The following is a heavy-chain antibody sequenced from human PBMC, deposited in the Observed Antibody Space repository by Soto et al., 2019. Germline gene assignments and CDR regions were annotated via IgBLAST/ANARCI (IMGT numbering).Heavy chain of an antibody. Sequence: EVQLVDSGGGLIQPGGSLRLSCAASGFSVSSSHMIWVRQAPGKGLEWVSVIYSGGATYYAVSVKGRFTISRDRSKNTVYLQMDGLRTEDTAVDHCAKLGPYGSESYSFRYNWIDPWGQGTLVTVSS. V-gene: IGHV3-53*01. CDR2: IYSGGAT. D-gene: IGHD3-10*01. CDR1: GFSVSSSH. CDR3: AKLGPYGSESYSFRYNWIDP. J-gene: IGHJ5*02.